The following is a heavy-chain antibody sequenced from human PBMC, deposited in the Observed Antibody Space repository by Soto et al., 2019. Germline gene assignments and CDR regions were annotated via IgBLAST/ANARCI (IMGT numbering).Heavy chain of an antibody. J-gene: IGHJ4*02. CDR1: GFTFSGYA. CDR3: ARASGYGYGEQTFDY. D-gene: IGHD5-18*01. Sequence: ESGGGVVQPGRSLRLSCAASGFTFSGYAMHWVRQAPGKGLEWVAVIWYDGTNTYYGDSVKGRFTVSRDNSKNTLWLQMSSLRVEDTAVYYCARASGYGYGEQTFDYWGQGTLVTVSS. CDR2: IWYDGTNT. V-gene: IGHV3-33*01.